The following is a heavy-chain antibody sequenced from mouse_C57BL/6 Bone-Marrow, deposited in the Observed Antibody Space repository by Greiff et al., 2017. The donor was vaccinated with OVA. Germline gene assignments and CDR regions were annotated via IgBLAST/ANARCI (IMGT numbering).Heavy chain of an antibody. CDR2: ISSGGDYI. D-gene: IGHD1-1*01. CDR3: TRGPLYYYGNAY. J-gene: IGHJ3*01. CDR1: GFTFSSYA. V-gene: IGHV5-9-1*02. Sequence: EVQVVESGEGLVKPGGSLTLSCAASGFTFSSYAMSWVRQPPEKRLEWVAYISSGGDYIYYADTVKGRFTISSDNARNTLYLQMSSLKSEDTAMYYCTRGPLYYYGNAYWGQGTLVTVSA.